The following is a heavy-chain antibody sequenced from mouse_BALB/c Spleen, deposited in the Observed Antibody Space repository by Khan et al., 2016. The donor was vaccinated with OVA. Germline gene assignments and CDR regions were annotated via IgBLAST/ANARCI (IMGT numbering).Heavy chain of an antibody. V-gene: IGHV1-9*01. CDR1: GYTFSNYW. J-gene: IGHJ2*01. CDR3: ARRGQGVDY. Sequence: QVQLQQSGAELMKPGASVKTSCKATGYTFSNYWIEWVKQRPGHGLEWIGEILPGSGSTNYNEKFKGKATFTADTSSNTAYMQLSSLTSEDSAVYYCARRGQGVDYWGKGTTLTVSS. D-gene: IGHD3-3*01. CDR2: ILPGSGST.